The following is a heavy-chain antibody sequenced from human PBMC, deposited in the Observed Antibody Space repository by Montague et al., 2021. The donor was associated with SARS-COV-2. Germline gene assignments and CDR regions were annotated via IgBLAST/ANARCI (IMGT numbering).Heavy chain of an antibody. D-gene: IGHD3-16*02. J-gene: IGHJ4*02. Sequence: SLRLSCAASGFTFSSYAMHWVRQAPGKGLEWVAVISYDGSNKYYXXSLKGRFTISRDNSKNTLYLQMNSLRAEDTAVYYCARDNYDYVWGGYRYIYWGQGTLVTVSS. CDR3: ARDNYDYVWGGYRYIY. V-gene: IGHV3-30*04. CDR2: ISYDGSNK. CDR1: GFTFSSYA.